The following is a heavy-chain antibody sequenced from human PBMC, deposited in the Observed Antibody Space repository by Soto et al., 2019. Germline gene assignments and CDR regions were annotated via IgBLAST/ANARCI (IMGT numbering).Heavy chain of an antibody. CDR3: ASGGGNQNWFDP. V-gene: IGHV4-59*01. CDR1: GGSISSYY. CDR2: IYYSGST. D-gene: IGHD3-16*01. J-gene: IGHJ5*02. Sequence: SETLSLTCTVSGGSISSYYWSWIRQPPGKGLEWIGYIYYSGSTNYNPSLKSRVTISVDTSKNQFSLKLSSVTAADTAVYYCASGGGNQNWFDPWGEGTLVSVS.